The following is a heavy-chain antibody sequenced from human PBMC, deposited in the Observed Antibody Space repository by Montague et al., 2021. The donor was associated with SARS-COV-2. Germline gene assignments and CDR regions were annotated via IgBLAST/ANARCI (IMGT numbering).Heavy chain of an antibody. CDR1: GFIFSSYE. V-gene: IGHV3-48*03. Sequence: SLRLSCAASGFIFSSYEMNWVRQAPVKGLEWISYISSSGGGSTKXYTXSVKGRFTISRDNAKNSLYLQTNSLRVEDTAIYYCARDRDWDDWCGMDVWGQGTTVTVSS. CDR2: ISSSGGGSTK. D-gene: IGHD2-21*01. CDR3: ARDRDWDDWCGMDV. J-gene: IGHJ6*02.